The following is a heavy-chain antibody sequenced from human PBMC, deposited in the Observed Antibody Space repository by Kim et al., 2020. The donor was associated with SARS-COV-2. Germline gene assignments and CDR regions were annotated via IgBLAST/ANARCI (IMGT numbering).Heavy chain of an antibody. CDR3: ARAYSGSYFGYFDY. V-gene: IGHV3-30*04. D-gene: IGHD1-26*01. CDR2: ISYDGSNK. CDR1: GFTFSSYA. J-gene: IGHJ4*02. Sequence: GGSLRLSCAASGFTFSSYAMHWVRQAPGKGLEWVAVISYDGSNKYYADSVKGRFTISRDNSKNTLYLQMNSLRAEDTAVYYCARAYSGSYFGYFDYWGQGTLVTVSS.